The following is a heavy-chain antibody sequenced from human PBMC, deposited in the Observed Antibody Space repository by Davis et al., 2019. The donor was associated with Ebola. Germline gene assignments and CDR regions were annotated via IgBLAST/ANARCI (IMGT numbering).Heavy chain of an antibody. CDR3: ARGSRNMDV. J-gene: IGHJ6*02. CDR1: GFTFSSYW. CDR2: INTDGSFT. Sequence: PGGSLRLSCAASGFTFSSYWMHWVRQTPGKGLVWVSRINTDGSFTDYADSVKGRFTISRDNARNTVSLQMNSLRAEDTALYYCARGSRNMDVWGQGTTVTVSS. V-gene: IGHV3-74*01.